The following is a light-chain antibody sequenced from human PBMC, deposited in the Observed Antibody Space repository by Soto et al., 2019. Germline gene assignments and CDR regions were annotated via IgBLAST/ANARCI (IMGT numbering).Light chain of an antibody. CDR1: SSDVGGYNY. Sequence: QSVLTQPASVSGSPGQSITISCTGTSSDVGGYNYVSWYQQHPGKAPKLMIYDVSNRPSGVSNRFSGSKSGNTASLTISGRQAEDEDDYYCSSSTSSSTLVFGGGTKLTVL. CDR2: DVS. J-gene: IGLJ2*01. V-gene: IGLV2-14*01. CDR3: SSSTSSSTLV.